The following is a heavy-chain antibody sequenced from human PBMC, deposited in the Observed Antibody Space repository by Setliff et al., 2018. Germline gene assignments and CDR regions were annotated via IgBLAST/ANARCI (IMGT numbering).Heavy chain of an antibody. J-gene: IGHJ4*02. CDR2: IFARGSM. Sequence: SETLSLTCTVSGGSISSGNYYWIWIRQPAGKALEWLGHIFARGSMNYNPSLRSRITISQDRSENQFSLTLSSVTAADTAVYYCARHPASGSYYGGSIYYFDHWGQGTLVTV. D-gene: IGHD1-26*01. CDR3: ARHPASGSYYGGSIYYFDH. V-gene: IGHV4-61*09. CDR1: GGSISSGNYY.